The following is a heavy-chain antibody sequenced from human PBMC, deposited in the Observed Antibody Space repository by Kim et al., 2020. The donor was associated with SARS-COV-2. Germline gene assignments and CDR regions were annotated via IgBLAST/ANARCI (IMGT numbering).Heavy chain of an antibody. V-gene: IGHV4-59*01. D-gene: IGHD2-15*01. CDR3: ARGGGYPVGHGIHVGWFDP. CDR1: GGSISSYY. J-gene: IGHJ5*02. Sequence: SETLSLTCTASGGSISSYYWSWIRQPPGKGLEWIGYIYYSGSTNYNPSLKSRVTISVDTSKNQFSLKLSSVTAADTAVYYCARGGGYPVGHGIHVGWFDPWGQGTLVTVSS. CDR2: IYYSGST.